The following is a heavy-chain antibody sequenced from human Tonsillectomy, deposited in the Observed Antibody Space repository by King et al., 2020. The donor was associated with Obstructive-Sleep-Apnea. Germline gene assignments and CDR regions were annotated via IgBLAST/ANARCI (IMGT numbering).Heavy chain of an antibody. J-gene: IGHJ4*02. CDR2: ISGRGGST. CDR1: GFTFSSYA. CDR3: AKDSGTMVRGLFDY. D-gene: IGHD3-10*01. Sequence: VQLVESGGGLVQPGGSLRLSCAASGFTFSSYAMSWVRQAPGKGLELVSAISGRGGSTYYADSVKGRFTISRDNSKNTLYLQMHSLIAEDTAVYYCAKDSGTMVRGLFDYWAREPWSPSPQ. V-gene: IGHV3-23*04.